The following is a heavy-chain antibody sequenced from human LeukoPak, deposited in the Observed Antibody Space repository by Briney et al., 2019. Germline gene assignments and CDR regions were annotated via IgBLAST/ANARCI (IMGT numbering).Heavy chain of an antibody. Sequence: ASVKVSCKASGYTFTGYYMHWVRQAPGQGLEWMGIINPSGGSTTYAQKFQGRLTMTRDMSTSTVYMELSSLRSEDTAVYYCARSRGWQLGDYWGQGTLVTVSS. V-gene: IGHV1-46*01. CDR1: GYTFTGYY. D-gene: IGHD6-6*01. CDR2: INPSGGST. J-gene: IGHJ4*02. CDR3: ARSRGWQLGDY.